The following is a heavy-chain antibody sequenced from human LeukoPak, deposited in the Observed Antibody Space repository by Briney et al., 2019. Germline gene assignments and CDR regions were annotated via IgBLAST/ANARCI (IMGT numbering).Heavy chain of an antibody. CDR1: GGTFSSYA. J-gene: IGHJ3*02. Sequence: ASVKVSCKASGGTFSSYAISWVRQAPGQGLEWMGGIIPIFGTANYAQKFQGRVTITADESTSTAYMELSSLRSEDTAVYYCARDTRGWDAFDIWGQGTMVTVSS. V-gene: IGHV1-69*13. CDR3: ARDTRGWDAFDI. CDR2: IIPIFGTA. D-gene: IGHD3-10*01.